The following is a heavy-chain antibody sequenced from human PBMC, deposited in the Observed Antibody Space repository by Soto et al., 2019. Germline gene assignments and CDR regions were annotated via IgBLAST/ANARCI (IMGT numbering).Heavy chain of an antibody. V-gene: IGHV1-69*13. CDR2: IIPIFGTA. J-gene: IGHJ4*02. Sequence: SVKVSCKASGGTFSSYAISWVRQAPGQGLEWMGGIIPIFGTANYAQKFQGRVTITADESTSTAYMELSSLRSEDTAVYYCAGAIYYDSRGYYGIFDYGGQGTRVTVSS. CDR3: AGAIYYDSRGYYGIFDY. CDR1: GGTFSSYA. D-gene: IGHD3-22*01.